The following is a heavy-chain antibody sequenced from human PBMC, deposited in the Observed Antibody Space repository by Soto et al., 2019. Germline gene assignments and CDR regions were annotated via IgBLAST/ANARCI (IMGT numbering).Heavy chain of an antibody. CDR2: ISGSADGT. CDR3: AKDTVVGYSFWSGYYSDGLDV. D-gene: IGHD3-3*01. CDR1: GFTFDSYA. J-gene: IGHJ3*01. Sequence: EVKLLESGGGLAQPGGSLRLSCVGSGFTFDSYAISWVRQAPGKGLQWISAISGSADGTDYAHSVKGRFTISRDNSRNTVHLQMDSLRVEETALYYCAKDTVVGYSFWSGYYSDGLDVWGQGTMVTVSS. V-gene: IGHV3-23*01.